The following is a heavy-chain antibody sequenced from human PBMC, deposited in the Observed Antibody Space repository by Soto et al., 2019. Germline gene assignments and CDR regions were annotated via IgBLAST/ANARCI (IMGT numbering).Heavy chain of an antibody. CDR2: IWYDGSNK. D-gene: IGHD3-10*01. J-gene: IGHJ4*02. Sequence: GGSLRLSCAASGFTFSSYGMHWVRQAPGKGLEWVAVIWYDGSNKYYADSVKGRFTISRDNSKNTLYLQMNSLRAEDTAVYYCARDGSRLLWFGELHFDYWGQGTLVTVSS. V-gene: IGHV3-33*01. CDR3: ARDGSRLLWFGELHFDY. CDR1: GFTFSSYG.